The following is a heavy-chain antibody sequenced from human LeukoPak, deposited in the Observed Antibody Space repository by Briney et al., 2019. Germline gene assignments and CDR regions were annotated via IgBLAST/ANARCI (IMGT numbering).Heavy chain of an antibody. Sequence: ASVKVSCKSSGYTFTGYFIHWVRQAPGQGLEWMGWINPNSGGTNYAQNFQGRVTMTRDTSISITYMELTRLTSDATAVYYCARRGAEYTTSSYGWFDPWGQGTLVTVSS. J-gene: IGHJ5*02. CDR2: INPNSGGT. CDR1: GYTFTGYF. CDR3: ARRGAEYTTSSYGWFDP. D-gene: IGHD6-6*01. V-gene: IGHV1-2*02.